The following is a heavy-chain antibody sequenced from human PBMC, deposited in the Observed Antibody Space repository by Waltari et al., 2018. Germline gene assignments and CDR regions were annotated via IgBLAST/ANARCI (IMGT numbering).Heavy chain of an antibody. J-gene: IGHJ4*02. V-gene: IGHV3-49*04. D-gene: IGHD2-15*01. CDR1: GFTFGDYA. CDR3: TSGEYCSGGSCYSCQDY. Sequence: EVQLVESGGGLVQPGRSLRLSCTASGFTFGDYAMSWVRQAPGKGLEWVGFIRSKAYGGTTEYAASVKGRFTISRDDSKGIAYLQMNSLKTEDTAVYYCTSGEYCSGGSCYSCQDYWGQGTLVTVSS. CDR2: IRSKAYGGTT.